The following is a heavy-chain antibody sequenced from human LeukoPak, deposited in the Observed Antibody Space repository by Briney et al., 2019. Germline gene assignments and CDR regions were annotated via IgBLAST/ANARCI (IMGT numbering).Heavy chain of an antibody. V-gene: IGHV4-34*01. D-gene: IGHD3-22*01. CDR2: INHSGST. CDR3: ARYVYDSSGYYYYYYYMDV. CDR1: GGSFSGYY. J-gene: IGHJ6*03. Sequence: SETLSLTCAVYGGSFSGYYWSWIRQPPGKGLEWIGGINHSGSTNYNPSLKSRVTISVDTSKNQFSLKLSSVTAADTAVYYCARYVYDSSGYYYYYYYMDVWGKGTTVTVSS.